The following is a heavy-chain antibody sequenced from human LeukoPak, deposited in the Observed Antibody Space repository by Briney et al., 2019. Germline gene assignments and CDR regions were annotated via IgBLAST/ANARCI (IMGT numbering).Heavy chain of an antibody. CDR3: ATDQRRRVTAIGYGPREYYYYMDV. J-gene: IGHJ6*03. V-gene: IGHV4-4*02. Sequence: SGTLSLTCAVSGGSISSRNWWSWVRQPPGKGLEWIGELYHSGSTNYNPSLKTRVTISVDKSKNQFSLKLSSVTAADTAVYYCATDQRRRVTAIGYGPREYYYYMDVWGKGTTVTISS. CDR2: LYHSGST. CDR1: GGSISSRNW. D-gene: IGHD2-21*02.